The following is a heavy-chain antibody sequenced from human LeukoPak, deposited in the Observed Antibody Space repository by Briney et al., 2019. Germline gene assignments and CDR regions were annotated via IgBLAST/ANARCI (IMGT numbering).Heavy chain of an antibody. J-gene: IGHJ4*02. CDR1: GVSISSSSYY. D-gene: IGHD6-13*01. CDR2: IYYSGST. V-gene: IGHV4-39*07. CDR3: AREIAAAGRTYIDY. Sequence: SETLSLTCTVSGVSISSSSYYWGWIRQPPGKGLEWIGSIYYSGSTYYNPSLKSRVTISVDTSKNQFSLKLSSVTAADTAVYYCAREIAAAGRTYIDYWGQGTLVTVSS.